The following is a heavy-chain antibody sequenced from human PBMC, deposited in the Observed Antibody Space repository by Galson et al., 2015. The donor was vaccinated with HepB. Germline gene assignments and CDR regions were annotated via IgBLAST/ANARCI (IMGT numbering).Heavy chain of an antibody. CDR2: ISAYNGNT. V-gene: IGHV1-18*01. Sequence: SVKVSCKASGYTFTSYGISWVRQAPGQGLEWMGWISAYNGNTNYAQKLQGRVTMTTDTSTSTAYMELRSLRSDDTAVYYCARREMATHSYYYGMDVWGQGTTVTVSS. J-gene: IGHJ6*02. CDR3: ARREMATHSYYYGMDV. D-gene: IGHD5-24*01. CDR1: GYTFTSYG.